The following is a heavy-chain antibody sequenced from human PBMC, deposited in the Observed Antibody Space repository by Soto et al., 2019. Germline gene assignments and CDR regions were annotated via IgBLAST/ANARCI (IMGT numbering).Heavy chain of an antibody. V-gene: IGHV3-48*02. Sequence: PXGSLQLSGTASGFTFITYTMNWVRQAPGKGLEWISYISPDGSMYYADSVKSRFTISRDNAKNSLFLQMNSLRDEDTAVYYCARDRDYAFDYWGLGTRVTV. D-gene: IGHD2-2*01. CDR2: ISPDGSM. CDR3: ARDRDYAFDY. J-gene: IGHJ4*02. CDR1: GFTFITYT.